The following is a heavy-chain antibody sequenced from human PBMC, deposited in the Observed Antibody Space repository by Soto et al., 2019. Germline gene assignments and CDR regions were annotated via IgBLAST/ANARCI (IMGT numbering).Heavy chain of an antibody. D-gene: IGHD5-12*01. CDR2: IYYSGST. V-gene: IGHV4-59*01. CDR3: ARERRDGYKHYFDY. J-gene: IGHJ4*02. Sequence: QVQLQESGPGLVKPSETLSLMCTVSGGSISSYYWSWIRQPPGKGLEWIGYIYYSGSTNYNPSLKIRVTISVDTSKNQFSLKLISVTAADTAVYYCARERRDGYKHYFDYWGQGTLVTVSS. CDR1: GGSISSYY.